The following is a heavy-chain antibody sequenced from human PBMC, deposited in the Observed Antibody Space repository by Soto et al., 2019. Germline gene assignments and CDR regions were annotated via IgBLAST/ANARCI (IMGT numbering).Heavy chain of an antibody. D-gene: IGHD2-21*01. CDR1: GASISGYY. Sequence: PSETLWLTCTVSGASISGYYWSWMRQPPGKGRECVGYIDFNESPRYNPSRKSRGTMSVDTSQNPFSLKFRSLPAADTAVYYCASLCNFFDFWGQGALVTVPA. J-gene: IGHJ4*02. CDR2: IDFNESP. CDR3: ASLCNFFDF. V-gene: IGHV4-59*01.